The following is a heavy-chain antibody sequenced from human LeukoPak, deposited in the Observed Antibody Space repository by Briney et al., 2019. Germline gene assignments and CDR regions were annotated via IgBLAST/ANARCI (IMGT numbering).Heavy chain of an antibody. D-gene: IGHD6-13*01. CDR1: GGSFSGYY. Sequence: SETLSLTCAVYGGSFSGYYWGWIRQPPEKGLEWIGSIYYSGSTYYNPSLKSRVTISVDTSKNQFSLKLSSVTAADTAVYYCARGIAAAGTVWFGPWGQGTLVTVSS. J-gene: IGHJ5*02. CDR3: ARGIAAAGTVWFGP. V-gene: IGHV4-34*01. CDR2: IYYSGST.